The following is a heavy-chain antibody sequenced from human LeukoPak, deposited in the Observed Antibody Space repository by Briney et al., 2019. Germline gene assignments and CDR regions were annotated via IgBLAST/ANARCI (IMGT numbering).Heavy chain of an antibody. Sequence: GGSLRLSCAASGFALSSTAMSWVRQAPGKGLEWVSTIAISDGKTYYADSVKGRFSISRDNSKNTLYLQMNSLRAEDTAVYYCAKLGTSDDYWGQGTLVTVSS. J-gene: IGHJ4*02. CDR3: AKLGTSDDY. D-gene: IGHD2-2*01. CDR2: IAISDGKT. CDR1: GFALSSTA. V-gene: IGHV3-23*01.